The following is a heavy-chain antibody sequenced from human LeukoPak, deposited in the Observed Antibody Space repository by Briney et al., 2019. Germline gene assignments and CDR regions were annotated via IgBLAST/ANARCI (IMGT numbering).Heavy chain of an antibody. CDR2: IYGSTSA. CDR3: ARLNFGDDY. CDR1: GFTVSSKY. V-gene: IGHV3-66*01. D-gene: IGHD4-17*01. J-gene: IGHJ4*02. Sequence: GGSLRLSCAASGFTVSSKYVNWVRQAPGKGLEWVSLIYGSTSADYADSVKGRFTISRDNSMNTVYLQMNSLRAEDTAIYYCARLNFGDDYWGQGTLVAVSS.